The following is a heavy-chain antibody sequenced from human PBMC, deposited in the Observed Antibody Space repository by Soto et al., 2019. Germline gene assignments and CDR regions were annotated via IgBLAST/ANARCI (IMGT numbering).Heavy chain of an antibody. D-gene: IGHD6-13*01. CDR2: ISSSGKTI. CDR1: GFIFSTYS. Sequence: EVQLVESGGGLVQPGGSLRLSCTASGFIFSTYSMNWVRQAPGKGLEWVSFISSSGKTIHYADSVKGRFTISRDNAKNSLYLQMNSLRAADTAVYYCARDGQSATVHVVGGQGTLVTVST. CDR3: ARDGQSATVHVV. V-gene: IGHV3-48*01. J-gene: IGHJ4*02.